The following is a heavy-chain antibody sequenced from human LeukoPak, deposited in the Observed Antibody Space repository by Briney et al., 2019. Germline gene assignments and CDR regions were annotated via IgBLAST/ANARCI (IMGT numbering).Heavy chain of an antibody. D-gene: IGHD2-2*01. Sequence: GGSLRLSCAASGFTFSSYGMSWVRQAPGKGLEWVSAISGSGGSTYYADSVKGRFTISRDNSKNTMYLQMNSLRAEDTAVYYCAKSDGQKGSRFDYWGQGTLVTVSS. CDR1: GFTFSSYG. CDR2: ISGSGGST. J-gene: IGHJ4*02. V-gene: IGHV3-23*01. CDR3: AKSDGQKGSRFDY.